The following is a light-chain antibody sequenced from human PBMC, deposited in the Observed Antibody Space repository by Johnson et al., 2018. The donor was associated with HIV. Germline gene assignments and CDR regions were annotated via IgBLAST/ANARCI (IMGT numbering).Light chain of an antibody. CDR2: DNN. J-gene: IGLJ1*01. V-gene: IGLV1-51*01. CDR1: SSNIGNNY. CDR3: GTWDGSLRTGF. Sequence: QSVLTQPPSVSAAPGQKVTISCSGSSSNIGNNYVSWYQQLPGTAPKLLIYDNNKRPSGIPDRFSGSKSGTSATLGITGLQTGDEADYYCGTWDGSLRTGFFGTGTKVTVL.